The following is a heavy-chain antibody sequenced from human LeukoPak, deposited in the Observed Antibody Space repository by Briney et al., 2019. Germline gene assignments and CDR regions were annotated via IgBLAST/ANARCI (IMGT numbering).Heavy chain of an antibody. CDR1: GDSINAYY. Sequence: PSETLSLTRTVSGDSINAYYWGWIRQPPGKGLEWIGYIYFSGTTKYNPSLESRVTISVDTSKNQFSLKLSSVTAADTAVYYCARRRAEGGSNGHYNWFDPWGQGILVTVSS. CDR3: ARRRAEGGSNGHYNWFDP. V-gene: IGHV4-59*08. CDR2: IYFSGTT. J-gene: IGHJ5*02. D-gene: IGHD6-13*01.